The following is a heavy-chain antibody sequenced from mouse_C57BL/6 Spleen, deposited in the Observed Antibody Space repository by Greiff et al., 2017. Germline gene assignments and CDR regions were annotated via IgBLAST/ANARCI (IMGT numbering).Heavy chain of an antibody. CDR2: IYPGDGDT. CDR1: GYAFSSYW. D-gene: IGHD1-1*01. J-gene: IGHJ1*03. V-gene: IGHV1-80*01. Sequence: VQLQQSGAELVKPGASVKISCKASGYAFSSYWMNWVKQRPGKGLEWIGQIYPGDGDTNYNGKFKGKATLTADKSSSTAYMQLSSLTSEDSAVYFCSTVVAKGGYFDVWGTGTTVTVSS. CDR3: STVVAKGGYFDV.